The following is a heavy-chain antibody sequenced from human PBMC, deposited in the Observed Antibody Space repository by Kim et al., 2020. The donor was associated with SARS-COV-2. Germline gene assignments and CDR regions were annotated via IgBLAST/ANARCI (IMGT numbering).Heavy chain of an antibody. CDR2: IYHSGST. D-gene: IGHD6-13*01. J-gene: IGHJ5*02. Sequence: TLSLTCAVSGGPISSSNWWSWVRQPPGKGLEWIGEIYHSGSTNYNPSLKSRVTISVDKSKNQFSLKLSSVTAADTAVYYCARWSSSSGRFDPWGQGTLVTVSS. CDR1: GGPISSSNW. CDR3: ARWSSSSGRFDP. V-gene: IGHV4-4*02.